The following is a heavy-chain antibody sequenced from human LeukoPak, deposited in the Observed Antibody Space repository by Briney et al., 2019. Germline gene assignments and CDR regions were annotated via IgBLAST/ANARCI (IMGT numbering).Heavy chain of an antibody. V-gene: IGHV3-9*01. Sequence: PGRSLRLSCAASGFTFDDYAMHWVRQAPGKGLERVSGISWNSGSIGYADSVKGRFTISRDNAKNSLYLQMNSLRAEDTALYYCARGEWYFDYWGQGTLVTVSS. CDR3: ARGEWYFDY. D-gene: IGHD3-16*01. CDR1: GFTFDDYA. CDR2: ISWNSGSI. J-gene: IGHJ4*02.